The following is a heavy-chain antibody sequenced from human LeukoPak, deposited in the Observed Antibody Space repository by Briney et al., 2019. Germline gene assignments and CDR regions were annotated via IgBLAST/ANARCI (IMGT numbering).Heavy chain of an antibody. Sequence: SETLSLTCTVSGGSISSYYWSWIRQPPGKGLECIGYIYYSGSTNYNPSLKSRVTISVDTSKNQFSLKLSSVTAADTAVYYCARAYYDSSGYYSRGYYYGMDVWGQGTTVTVSS. V-gene: IGHV4-59*01. CDR3: ARAYYDSSGYYSRGYYYGMDV. D-gene: IGHD3-22*01. CDR1: GGSISSYY. J-gene: IGHJ6*02. CDR2: IYYSGST.